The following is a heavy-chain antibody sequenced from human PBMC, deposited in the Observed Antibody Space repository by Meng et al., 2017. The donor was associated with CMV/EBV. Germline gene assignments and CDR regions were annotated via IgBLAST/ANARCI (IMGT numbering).Heavy chain of an antibody. J-gene: IGHJ5*02. D-gene: IGHD3-22*01. CDR1: GTFSSYT. Sequence: GTFSSYTNGWVREAPGQGLEWMGRIIPILGIANYAKKFQGRVTITADKSTSTAYMGLSSLRSEDTAVYYCARYGGDSSGYNSPGFDPWGQGTLVTVSS. CDR2: IIPILGIA. CDR3: ARYGGDSSGYNSPGFDP. V-gene: IGHV1-69*02.